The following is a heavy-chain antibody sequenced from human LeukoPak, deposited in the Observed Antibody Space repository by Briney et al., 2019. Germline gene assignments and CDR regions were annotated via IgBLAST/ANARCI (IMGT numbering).Heavy chain of an antibody. CDR3: ARSEDYYDTSGYTSLDY. V-gene: IGHV1-18*01. D-gene: IGHD3-22*01. CDR2: SNAYNGNT. CDR1: VYTFTSYG. J-gene: IGHJ4*02. Sequence: SVKVSCKASVYTFTSYGIRSVRQAPGQEGEGMGGSNAYNGNTNNAQKLQGRVTMTTDTSTSTAYMEPRSLRSDDAAVYYCARSEDYYDTSGYTSLDYWGQGTMVTVSS.